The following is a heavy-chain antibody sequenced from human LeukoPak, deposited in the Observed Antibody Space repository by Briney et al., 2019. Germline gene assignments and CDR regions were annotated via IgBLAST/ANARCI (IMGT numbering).Heavy chain of an antibody. V-gene: IGHV5-51*01. Sequence: PGESLKISCKGSRYSFTSYWIGWARQMPGKGLEWMGIIYPGDSDTSYSPSFQGQVTISADKSISAAYLQWSSLKASDTAMYYCARSFSSSWYDFGFDYWGQGTLVTVSS. CDR2: IYPGDSDT. CDR3: ARSFSSSWYDFGFDY. CDR1: RYSFTSYW. J-gene: IGHJ4*02. D-gene: IGHD6-13*01.